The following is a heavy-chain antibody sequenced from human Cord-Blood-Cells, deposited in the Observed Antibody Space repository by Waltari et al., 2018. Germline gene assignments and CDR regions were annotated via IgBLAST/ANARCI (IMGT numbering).Heavy chain of an antibody. D-gene: IGHD6-13*01. CDR3: ARDHYSSSWYVRNWFDP. J-gene: IGHJ5*02. CDR2: IYHSGST. Sequence: QVQLQESGPGLVKPSETLSLTCAVSGYSISSGYYWGWSRPPPGKGLEWIGSIYHSGSTYYNPSLKSRVTISVDTSKNQFSLKLSSVTAADTAVYYCARDHYSSSWYVRNWFDPWGQGTLVTVSS. CDR1: GYSISSGYY. V-gene: IGHV4-38-2*02.